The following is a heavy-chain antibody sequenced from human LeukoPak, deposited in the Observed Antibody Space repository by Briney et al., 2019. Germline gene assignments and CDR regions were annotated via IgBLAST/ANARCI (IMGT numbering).Heavy chain of an antibody. Sequence: GGSLRLSCAASGFTFSSYGMHWVRQAPGKGLEWVAVISCDGSNKYYADSVKGRFTISRDNSKNTLYLQMNSLRAEDTAVYYCAKEPGSRSYYFDYWGQGTLVTVSS. D-gene: IGHD6-19*01. V-gene: IGHV3-30*18. CDR3: AKEPGSRSYYFDY. CDR2: ISCDGSNK. CDR1: GFTFSSYG. J-gene: IGHJ4*02.